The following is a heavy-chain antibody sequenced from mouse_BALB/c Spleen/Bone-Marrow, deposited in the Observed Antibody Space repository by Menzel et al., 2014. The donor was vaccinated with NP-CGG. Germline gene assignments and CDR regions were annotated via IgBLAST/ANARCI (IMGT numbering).Heavy chain of an antibody. J-gene: IGHJ4*01. V-gene: IGHV1S137*01. Sequence: LQQSGPELVRPGVSVKISCKGSGYRFTDYAMHWVKQSHAKGLEWIGGISTYSGNTNYNQKFKGKATMTVDKSSSTAYMELARLTSEDSAMYYCARRGYGVAMDYWGQGTSVTVSA. CDR2: ISTYSGNT. D-gene: IGHD1-2*01. CDR1: GYRFTDYA. CDR3: ARRGYGVAMDY.